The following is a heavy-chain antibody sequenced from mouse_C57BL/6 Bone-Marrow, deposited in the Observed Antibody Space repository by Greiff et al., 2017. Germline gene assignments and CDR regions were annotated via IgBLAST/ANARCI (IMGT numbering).Heavy chain of an antibody. Sequence: EVKLVESGPGLVKPSQSLSLTCSVTGYSITSGYYWNWIRQFPGNKLEWMGYISYDGSNNYNPSLKNRISITRDTSKNQFFLKLNSVTTEDTATYYCARGRYYDYDEDDFDYWGQGTTLTVSS. D-gene: IGHD2-4*01. CDR1: GYSITSGYY. CDR2: ISYDGSN. V-gene: IGHV3-6*01. J-gene: IGHJ2*01. CDR3: ARGRYYDYDEDDFDY.